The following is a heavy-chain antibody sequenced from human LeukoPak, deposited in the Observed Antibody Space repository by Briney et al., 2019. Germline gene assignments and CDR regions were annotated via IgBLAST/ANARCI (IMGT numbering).Heavy chain of an antibody. Sequence: GGSLRHSCAASGFPFTRYWMSWVRQAPGKGLEWVANIKPDGSEKHYVDSVKGRFTISRDNAKNSLYLQMNGLRAEDTAVYYCARLAAGSDYFDSWGQGTLVTVSS. CDR2: IKPDGSEK. D-gene: IGHD6-13*01. CDR3: ARLAAGSDYFDS. CDR1: GFPFTRYW. J-gene: IGHJ4*02. V-gene: IGHV3-7*04.